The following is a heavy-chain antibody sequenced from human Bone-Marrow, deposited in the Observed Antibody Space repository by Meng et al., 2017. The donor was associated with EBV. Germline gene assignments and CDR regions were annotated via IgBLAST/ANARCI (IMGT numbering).Heavy chain of an antibody. Sequence: QVQVVQSGAEVKKPGSSVKVSCRTSGGTFRSDAVSWVRQAPGQGLEWMGGLIPMSDAPHYAQKFQGRVTITADESTSPHYMDLSGLRSDDTALYYCASESGRGFTPDYWGQGTRVTVSS. CDR3: ASESGRGFTPDY. CDR1: GGTFRSDA. D-gene: IGHD3-10*01. CDR2: LIPMSDAP. J-gene: IGHJ4*02. V-gene: IGHV1-69*01.